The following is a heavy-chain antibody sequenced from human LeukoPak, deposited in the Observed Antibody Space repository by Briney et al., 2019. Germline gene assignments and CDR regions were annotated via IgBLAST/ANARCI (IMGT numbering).Heavy chain of an antibody. CDR3: ATDQCSGITCYLDY. D-gene: IGHD3-10*01. V-gene: IGHV3-30-3*01. CDR2: ISYDGSNK. Sequence: GGSLRLSCAASGFTFSSYAIHWVRQAPGKGLEWVAVISYDGSNKHYADSVKGRFTISRDNSKNTLYLQMNSLRGEDTAVYYCATDQCSGITCYLDYWGRGTLVTVSS. CDR1: GFTFSSYA. J-gene: IGHJ4*02.